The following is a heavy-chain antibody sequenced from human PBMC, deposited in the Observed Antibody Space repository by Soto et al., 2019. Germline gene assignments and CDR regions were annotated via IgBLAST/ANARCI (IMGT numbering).Heavy chain of an antibody. Sequence: EVQLVESGGGLVQPGGSLRLSCAASGFTFSSYSMNWVRQAPGKGLEWVSYISSSSSTIYYAASVKGRFTSSRENAKSSLYQQMNSVRAEDTAVYYCATMRYGSGSYKAPYYYYYYMDVWGKGTTVTVSS. J-gene: IGHJ6*03. CDR2: ISSSSSTI. CDR3: ATMRYGSGSYKAPYYYYYYMDV. V-gene: IGHV3-48*01. D-gene: IGHD3-10*01. CDR1: GFTFSSYS.